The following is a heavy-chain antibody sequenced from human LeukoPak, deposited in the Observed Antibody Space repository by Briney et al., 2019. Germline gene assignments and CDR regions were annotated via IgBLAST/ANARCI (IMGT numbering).Heavy chain of an antibody. CDR1: GYSFTSQD. D-gene: IGHD2-2*02. V-gene: IGHV1-3*03. Sequence: ASVKVSCKTSGYSFTSQDMHWVRQAPGQSLEWMGCINPGNGDIKYSQEFQGRVTITRDTSATTAYMELSSLRSDDMAVYYCTLYNYWGQGTLVTVS. CDR2: INPGNGDI. CDR3: TLYNY. J-gene: IGHJ4*02.